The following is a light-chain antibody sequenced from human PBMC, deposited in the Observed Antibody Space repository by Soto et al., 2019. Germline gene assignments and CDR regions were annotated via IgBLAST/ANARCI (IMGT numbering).Light chain of an antibody. CDR1: SSDVGGYDY. CDR2: EVS. J-gene: IGLJ1*01. V-gene: IGLV2-14*01. CDR3: SSYSISTAYL. Sequence: QSVRNXPASVSGSPGQSITISCTGTSSDVGGYDYVSWYQLHPGKAPKLMVFEVSNRPSGVSYRFSGSKSGNTASLTISGLQAEDEADYFCSSYSISTAYLFGTGTKVTVL.